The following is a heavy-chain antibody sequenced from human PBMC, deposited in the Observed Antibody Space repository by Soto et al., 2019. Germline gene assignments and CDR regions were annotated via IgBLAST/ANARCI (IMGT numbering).Heavy chain of an antibody. J-gene: IGHJ3*02. Sequence: EVQLVESGGGLVKPGGSLRLSCAASGFTFSSYSMNWVRQAPGKGLEWVSSISSSSSYIYYADSVKGRFTISRDNAKNSLYLQMNSLRAEDTDVDYCAELNINAFDIWGQGTMVTVSS. V-gene: IGHV3-21*01. D-gene: IGHD1-1*01. CDR3: AELNINAFDI. CDR1: GFTFSSYS. CDR2: ISSSSSYI.